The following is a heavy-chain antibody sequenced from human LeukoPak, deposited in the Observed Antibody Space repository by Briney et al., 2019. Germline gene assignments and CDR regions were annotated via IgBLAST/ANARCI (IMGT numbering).Heavy chain of an antibody. CDR2: ISAYNGNT. D-gene: IGHD3-10*01. J-gene: IGHJ4*02. Sequence: SSVKVSCKASGYTFTSYGISWVRQAPGQGLEWMGWISAYNGNTNYAQKLQGRVTMTTDTSTSTAYMELRSLRSDDTAVYYCARDQWYYGSGSLSHFDYWGQGTLVTVSS. V-gene: IGHV1-18*01. CDR1: GYTFTSYG. CDR3: ARDQWYYGSGSLSHFDY.